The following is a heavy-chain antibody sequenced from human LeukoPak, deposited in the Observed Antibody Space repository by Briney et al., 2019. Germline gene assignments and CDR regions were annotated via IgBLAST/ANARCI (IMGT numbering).Heavy chain of an antibody. D-gene: IGHD6-19*01. J-gene: IGHJ4*02. CDR2: TSGTAGYT. CDR3: ARERKTGSAYHFDY. CDR1: GFTFSDYY. Sequence: GGSLRLSCAAFGFTFSDYYMSWIRQAPGKGLEWISHTSGTAGYTNYADSVKGRFTISRDNTKNSLYLQLNSLRAEDTAVYYCARERKTGSAYHFDYWGQGTPVTVSS. V-gene: IGHV3-11*06.